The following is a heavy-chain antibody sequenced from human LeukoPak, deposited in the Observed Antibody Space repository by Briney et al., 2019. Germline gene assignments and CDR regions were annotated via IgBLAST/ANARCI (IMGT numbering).Heavy chain of an antibody. CDR3: ARIAPHTALVTNWFAP. V-gene: IGHV2-26*01. J-gene: IGHJ5*02. Sequence: SGPVLVKPTGPLTLTCTVSGFSLSNARMGVSWIRQPPGKALEWLAHIFWNDEKSYRTSLKSRLRISKDTSKSQVVLTMTNMDPVDTATYCCARIAPHTALVTNWFAPWGQGTLVTV. D-gene: IGHD5-18*01. CDR1: GFSLSNARMG. CDR2: IFWNDEK.